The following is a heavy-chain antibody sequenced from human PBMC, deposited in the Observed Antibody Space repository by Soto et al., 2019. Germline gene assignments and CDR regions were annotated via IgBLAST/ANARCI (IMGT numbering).Heavy chain of an antibody. CDR2: INHSGST. CDR3: ARVRRDGYNPRPYYYYYGMDV. V-gene: IGHV4-34*01. CDR1: GGSFSGYY. Sequence: PSETLSLTCAVYGGSFSGYYWSWIRQPPGKGLEWIGEINHSGSTNYNPSIKSRVTISVDTSKNQFSLKLSSVTAADTAVYYCARVRRDGYNPRPYYYYYGMDVWGQGTTVTVSS. D-gene: IGHD5-12*01. J-gene: IGHJ6*02.